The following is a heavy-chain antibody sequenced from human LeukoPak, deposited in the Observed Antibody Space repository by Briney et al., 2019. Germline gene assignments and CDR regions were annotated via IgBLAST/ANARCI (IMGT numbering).Heavy chain of an antibody. CDR2: ISYDGSNK. Sequence: GRSLRLSCAASGFTFSSYAMHWVRQAPGKGLEWVAVISYDGSNKYYADSVKGRFTISRDNSKNTLYLQMNSLRAEDTAVYYCARDSDANPWGYFDYWGQGTLVTVSS. CDR1: GFTFSSYA. CDR3: ARDSDANPWGYFDY. V-gene: IGHV3-30*04. D-gene: IGHD1-26*01. J-gene: IGHJ4*02.